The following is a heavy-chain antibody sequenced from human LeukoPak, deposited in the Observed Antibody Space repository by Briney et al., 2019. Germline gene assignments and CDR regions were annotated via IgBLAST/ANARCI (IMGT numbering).Heavy chain of an antibody. CDR1: GFTFSNAW. V-gene: IGHV3-15*01. CDR3: TTDIYCSGGSCYFDWNY. D-gene: IGHD2-15*01. J-gene: IGHJ4*02. CDR2: IKSKTDGGTT. Sequence: GGSLRLSCAASGFTFSNAWMSWVRQAPGKGLEWVGRIKSKTDGGTTDYAAPVKGRFTISRDDSKNTLYLQMNSLKTEDTAAYYCTTDIYCSGGSCYFDWNYWGQGTLVTVSS.